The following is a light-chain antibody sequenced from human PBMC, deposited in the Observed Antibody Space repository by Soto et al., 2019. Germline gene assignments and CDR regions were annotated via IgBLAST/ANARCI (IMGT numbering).Light chain of an antibody. CDR3: QQLNSYPPFT. CDR2: AAS. V-gene: IGKV1-9*01. CDR1: QGISSY. Sequence: DIQLTQSPSFLSASVGDRVTITCRASQGISSYLAWYQQKPGKAPKLLIYAASTLQSGVPSRFSGSGSGTEFPLTIISLLPEDFAAFYCQQLNSYPPFTFGPGTKVDIK. J-gene: IGKJ3*01.